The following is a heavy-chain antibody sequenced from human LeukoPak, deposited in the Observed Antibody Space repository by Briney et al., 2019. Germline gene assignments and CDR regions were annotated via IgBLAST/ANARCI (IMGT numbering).Heavy chain of an antibody. Sequence: GGSLRLSCAASGFTFSSYWMHWVRQAPGKGLVWVSRVNSDGSSTSYADSVKGRFTISRDNAKNTLYLQMNSLRAEDTAVYYCARGSGTVTMNYWGQGTLVTVSS. V-gene: IGHV3-74*01. CDR3: ARGSGTVTMNY. CDR1: GFTFSSYW. D-gene: IGHD4-17*01. CDR2: VNSDGSST. J-gene: IGHJ4*02.